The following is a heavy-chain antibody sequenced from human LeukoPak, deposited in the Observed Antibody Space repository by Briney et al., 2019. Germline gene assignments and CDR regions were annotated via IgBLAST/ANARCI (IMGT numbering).Heavy chain of an antibody. D-gene: IGHD2-2*01. CDR1: GGSFSGYY. J-gene: IGHJ3*02. CDR2: INHSGST. V-gene: IGHV4-34*01. Sequence: SETLSLTCAVYGGSFSGYYWSWSWIRQPPGKGLEWIGEINHSGSTNYNPSLKSRVTISVDTSKNQFSLKLSSVTAADTAVYYCARGTMGYCSSTSCYRAFDIWGQGTMVTVSS. CDR3: ARGTMGYCSSTSCYRAFDI.